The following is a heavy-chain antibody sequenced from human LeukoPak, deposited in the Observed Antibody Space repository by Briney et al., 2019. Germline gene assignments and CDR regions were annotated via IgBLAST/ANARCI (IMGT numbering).Heavy chain of an antibody. D-gene: IGHD1-26*01. Sequence: GGSLRLSCAASGFTFSSYSMNWVRQAPGKGLEWVSYVSSTRSNIYYADSVKGRFTISRDNSKNTLYLQMNSLRAEDTAVYYCAKRNSGSYRGWFDPWGQGTLVTVSS. V-gene: IGHV3-48*01. CDR3: AKRNSGSYRGWFDP. J-gene: IGHJ5*02. CDR1: GFTFSSYS. CDR2: VSSTRSNI.